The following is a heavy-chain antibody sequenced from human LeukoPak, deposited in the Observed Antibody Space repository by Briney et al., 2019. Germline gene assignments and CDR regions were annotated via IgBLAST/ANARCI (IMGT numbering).Heavy chain of an antibody. CDR3: AAVPESYYTVYYFNY. CDR1: GGSFSDYY. CDR2: INHSGSS. V-gene: IGHV4-34*01. D-gene: IGHD3-10*01. Sequence: PSETLSLTCAVYGGSFSDYYWSWIRQPPGKGLEWIAEINHSGSSKYNPSLESRVTISVDTSKNQFSLKLTSVTAADTAVYYCAAVPESYYTVYYFNYWGQGTLVTVSS. J-gene: IGHJ4*02.